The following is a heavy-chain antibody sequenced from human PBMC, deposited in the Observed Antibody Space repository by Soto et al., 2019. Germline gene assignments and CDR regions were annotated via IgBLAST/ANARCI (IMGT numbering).Heavy chain of an antibody. CDR3: GAVGCSGGSCYSFYYGLDV. CDR1: GGTFSSYA. J-gene: IGHJ6*02. CDR2: IIPIFGTA. D-gene: IGHD2-15*01. V-gene: IGHV1-69*12. Sequence: QVQLVQSGAEVKKPGSSVKVSCKASGGTFSSYAISWVRQAPGQGLEWMGGIIPIFGTANYAQKFQGRVTITADESTSIVYRELSSLRSEDTAVYYCGAVGCSGGSCYSFYYGLDVWGQGTTVTVSS.